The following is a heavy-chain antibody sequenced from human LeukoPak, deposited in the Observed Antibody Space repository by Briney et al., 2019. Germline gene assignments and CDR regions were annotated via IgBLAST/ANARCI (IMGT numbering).Heavy chain of an antibody. CDR2: IRGSGGST. CDR1: GFTFSSYA. D-gene: IGHD6-19*01. Sequence: QAGGSLRLSCAASGFTFSSYAMSWVRQAPGKGPEWVSGIRGSGGSTNYADSVKGRFTISRDNSKNTLYLQMNSLRAEDTAVYYCAKVYSSGWRDAFDIWGQGTMVTVSS. CDR3: AKVYSSGWRDAFDI. V-gene: IGHV3-23*01. J-gene: IGHJ3*02.